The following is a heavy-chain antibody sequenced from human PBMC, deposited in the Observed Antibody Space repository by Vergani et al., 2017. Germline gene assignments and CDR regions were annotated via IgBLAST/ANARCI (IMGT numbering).Heavy chain of an antibody. D-gene: IGHD3-22*01. V-gene: IGHV3-21*01. CDR3: ARDLFYYDSSGDYSGFFDY. CDR2: ISSSSSYI. Sequence: VQLVESGGGLVKPGGSLRLSCAASGFTFSSYSMNWVRQAPGKGLEWVSSISSSSSYIYYADSVKGRFTISRDNAKNSRYLQMNSLRAEDTAVYYCARDLFYYDSSGDYSGFFDYWGQGTLVTVSS. J-gene: IGHJ4*02. CDR1: GFTFSSYS.